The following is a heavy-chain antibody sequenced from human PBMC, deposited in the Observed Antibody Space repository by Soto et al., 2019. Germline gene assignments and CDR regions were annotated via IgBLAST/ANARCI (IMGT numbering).Heavy chain of an antibody. CDR2: INPSGGST. D-gene: IGHD3-16*02. CDR1: AYPFTSYY. CDR3: AREVRLSHAFDI. J-gene: IGHJ3*02. Sequence: SVKVDCNASAYPFTSYYIRWVRQAPGQGLEWMGIINPSGGSTIYAQKFQCRVTMTSDTSTSTVYMELSSLRCEDTAVYYCAREVRLSHAFDIWGQGTMVTVS. V-gene: IGHV1-46*01.